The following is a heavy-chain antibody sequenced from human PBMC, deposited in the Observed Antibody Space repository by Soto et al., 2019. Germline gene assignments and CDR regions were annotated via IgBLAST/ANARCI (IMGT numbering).Heavy chain of an antibody. D-gene: IGHD3-10*01. CDR2: ISSNGGST. CDR1: GFTFSSYA. V-gene: IGHV3-64D*08. J-gene: IGHJ4*02. CDR3: VKAGPSWFGELLYRFDY. Sequence: GGSLSLSCSASGFTFSSYAMHWVRQAPGKGLEYVSAISSNGGSTYYADSVKGRFTISRDNSKNTLYLQMSSLRAEDTAVYYCVKAGPSWFGELLYRFDYWGQGTLVTVSS.